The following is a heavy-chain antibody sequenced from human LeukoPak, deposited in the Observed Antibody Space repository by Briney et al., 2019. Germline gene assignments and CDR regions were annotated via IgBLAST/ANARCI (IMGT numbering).Heavy chain of an antibody. CDR1: GFTFSSSA. J-gene: IGHJ4*02. CDR3: AKDSDAVTTCLDS. V-gene: IGHV3-23*01. CDR2: ISASGGST. D-gene: IGHD4-17*01. Sequence: GGSLRLSCAASGFTFSSSAMSWVRQVPGKGLEWVSGISASGGSTSYADSVRGRFTISRDNSKITLYPQMNSLRVEDTAVYYCAKDSDAVTTCLDSWGQGTLVAVSS.